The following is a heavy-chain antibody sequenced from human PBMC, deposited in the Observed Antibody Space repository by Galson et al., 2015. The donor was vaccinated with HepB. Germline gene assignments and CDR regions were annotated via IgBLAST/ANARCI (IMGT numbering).Heavy chain of an antibody. J-gene: IGHJ5*02. CDR3: ARRDSVRNWFDP. Sequence: ETLSLTCAVYGASFSDYYWSWIRLPTAQGLQWIGEINHSGSTNYNPSLKSRVTISVDTSKNQFSLKLSSLAAADTAVYYCARRDSVRNWFDPWGQGHLCTGYS. CDR2: INHSGST. D-gene: IGHD2-8*01. CDR1: GASFSDYY. V-gene: IGHV4-34*01.